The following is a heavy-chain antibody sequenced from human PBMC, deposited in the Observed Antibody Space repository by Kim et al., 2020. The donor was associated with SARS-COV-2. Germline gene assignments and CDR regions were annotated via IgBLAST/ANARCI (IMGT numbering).Heavy chain of an antibody. V-gene: IGHV3-33*06. Sequence: GGSLRLSCAASGFTFSSYAMHWVRQAPGKGLEWVAVIWYDGSNKYYADSVKGRFTISRDNSKNTLYLQMNSLRAEDTAVYYCAKEDPGGYSGYDLGRFYYYVMDVWGQGTTVTVSS. J-gene: IGHJ6*02. CDR2: IWYDGSNK. CDR3: AKEDPGGYSGYDLGRFYYYVMDV. D-gene: IGHD5-12*01. CDR1: GFTFSSYA.